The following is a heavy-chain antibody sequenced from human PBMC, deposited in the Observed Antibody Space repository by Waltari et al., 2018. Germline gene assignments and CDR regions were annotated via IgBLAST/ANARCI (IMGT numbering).Heavy chain of an antibody. CDR1: GFTVSGSA. CDR3: TSRYCSGGSCYSGDY. D-gene: IGHD2-15*01. J-gene: IGHJ4*02. Sequence: EVQLVESGGGLVQPGGSLKLSGAASGFTVSGSAMHWARQASGKGLEWVGLIRSKANNYATAYAASVKGRFTISRDDSKNTAYLQLNSLKTEDTAVYYCTSRYCSGGSCYSGDYWGQGTLVTVSS. V-gene: IGHV3-73*01. CDR2: IRSKANNYAT.